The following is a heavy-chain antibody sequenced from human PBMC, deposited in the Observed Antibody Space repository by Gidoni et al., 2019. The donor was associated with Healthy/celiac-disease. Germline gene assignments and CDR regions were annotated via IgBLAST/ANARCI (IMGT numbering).Heavy chain of an antibody. D-gene: IGHD3-3*01. CDR1: GFTFSSYG. CDR2: IWYDGSNK. Sequence: VQLVESSGGVVQPGRSLRLSCAGSGFTFSSYGMHWVRQAPGKGLEWVAVIWYDGSNKYYADSVKGRFTISRDNSKNTLYLKMNSLRAEDTAVYYCARGKGSGSRYYYYGMDVWGQGTTVTVSS. V-gene: IGHV3-33*08. J-gene: IGHJ6*02. CDR3: ARGKGSGSRYYYYGMDV.